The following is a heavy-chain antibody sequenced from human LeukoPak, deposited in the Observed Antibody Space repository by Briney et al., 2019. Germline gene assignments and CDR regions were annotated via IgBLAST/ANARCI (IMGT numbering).Heavy chain of an antibody. J-gene: IGHJ4*02. V-gene: IGHV1-2*02. D-gene: IGHD2-2*01. CDR3: ARDSCSSTSCLSIDDY. CDR2: INPNSGGT. Sequence: ASVKVSCKASGYTFIAYYMHWVRQAPGQGLEWMGWINPNSGGTNYTQKFQGRVTMTRDTSISTVYMELSRLRSDDTAVYYCARDSCSSTSCLSIDDYWGQGTLVTVSS. CDR1: GYTFIAYY.